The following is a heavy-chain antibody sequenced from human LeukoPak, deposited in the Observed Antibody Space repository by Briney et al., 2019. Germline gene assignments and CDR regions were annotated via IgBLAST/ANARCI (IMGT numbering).Heavy chain of an antibody. J-gene: IGHJ4*02. Sequence: SETLFLTCAVYGGSFSGYYWSWIRQPPGKGLDGIGEINHSGSTNYNPSLKSRVTISVDTSKNQFSLNLRSVTAADTAVYYCARWGSADYGDYWGQGTLVTVSS. CDR2: INHSGST. CDR1: GGSFSGYY. CDR3: ARWGSADYGDY. D-gene: IGHD3-16*01. V-gene: IGHV4-34*01.